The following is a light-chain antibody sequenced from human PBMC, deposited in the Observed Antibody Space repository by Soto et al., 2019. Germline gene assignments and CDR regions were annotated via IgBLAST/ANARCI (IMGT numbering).Light chain of an antibody. J-gene: IGKJ4*01. CDR1: QSVRSSS. CDR3: QQYGSSPPLT. V-gene: IGKV3-20*01. Sequence: EIVLTQSPGTLSLSPGDRATLSCRASQSVRSSSLAWYQQKPGQAPRLLIYGASSRATGIPDRFSGSGSGTDFTLTISGLEPEDFAVYYCQQYGSSPPLTFGGGTKVDSK. CDR2: GAS.